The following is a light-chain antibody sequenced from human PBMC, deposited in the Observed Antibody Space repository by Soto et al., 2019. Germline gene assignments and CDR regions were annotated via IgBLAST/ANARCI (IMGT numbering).Light chain of an antibody. V-gene: IGKV3-11*01. Sequence: EIVLTQSPATLSLSPGERATLSCRASRRVSSYLAWYQQKPDQAPRLLIYDASNRAPSITARFSGSGSGTDFTLIISSLEPEDFAVYYCQHRGNWPLNVGQGTRLVI. J-gene: IGKJ5*01. CDR1: RRVSSY. CDR2: DAS. CDR3: QHRGNWPLN.